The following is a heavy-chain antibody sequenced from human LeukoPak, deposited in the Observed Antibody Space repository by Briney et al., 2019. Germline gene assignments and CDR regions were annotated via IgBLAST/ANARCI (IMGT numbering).Heavy chain of an antibody. CDR1: GYTFTSYD. D-gene: IGHD3-3*01. J-gene: IGHJ6*03. V-gene: IGHV1-8*01. Sequence: ASVKVSCKASGYTFTSYDINWVRQATGQGLEWMGWMNPNSGNTGYAQKFQGRVTMTRNTSISTAYMELSSLRSEDTAVYYCARGITYYDFWSGYYRGDYYYYYMDVWGKGTTVTVSS. CDR3: ARGITYYDFWSGYYRGDYYYYYMDV. CDR2: MNPNSGNT.